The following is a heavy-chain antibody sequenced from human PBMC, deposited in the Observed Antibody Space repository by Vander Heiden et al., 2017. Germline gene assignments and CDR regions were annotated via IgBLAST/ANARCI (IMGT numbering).Heavy chain of an antibody. CDR1: GYSFTSYW. D-gene: IGHD2-2*01. Sequence: EVQLVQSGAEVKKPGESLKISCKGSGYSFTSYWIGWVRQMPGKGLEWMGIIYPGDSDTRYSPSFQGQVTISADKSISTAYLQWSSLKASDTAMYYCARGMDCSSTSCYYTGPFDYWGQGTLVTVSS. CDR2: IYPGDSDT. J-gene: IGHJ4*02. V-gene: IGHV5-51*01. CDR3: ARGMDCSSTSCYYTGPFDY.